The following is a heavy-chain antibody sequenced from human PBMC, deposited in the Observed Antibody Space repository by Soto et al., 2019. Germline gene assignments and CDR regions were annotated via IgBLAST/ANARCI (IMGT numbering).Heavy chain of an antibody. CDR3: ARGAGTSCCGMDV. V-gene: IGHV4-59*01. CDR2: IYYSGST. CDR1: GGSISSYY. D-gene: IGHD2-2*01. J-gene: IGHJ6*04. Sequence: SETLSLTCTVSGGSISSYYWSWIRQPPGKGLEWNGYIYYSGSTNYNPSLKSRVTISVDTSKNQFSLKLSSVTAADTAVYYCARGAGTSCCGMDVWGKGTTVTVSS.